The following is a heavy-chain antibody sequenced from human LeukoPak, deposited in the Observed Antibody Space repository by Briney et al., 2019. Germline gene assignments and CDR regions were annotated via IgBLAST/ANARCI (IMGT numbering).Heavy chain of an antibody. CDR1: GYSFTTYA. Sequence: GASVKVSCKASGYSFTTYAMNWVRQAPGQGLEWMGWINTNTGNPTYAQGFTGRFVFSLDTSVSTAYLQISSLKAGDTAVYYCAREEDLGYFDYWGQGTLVTVSS. V-gene: IGHV7-4-1*02. D-gene: IGHD7-27*01. CDR2: INTNTGNP. CDR3: AREEDLGYFDY. J-gene: IGHJ4*02.